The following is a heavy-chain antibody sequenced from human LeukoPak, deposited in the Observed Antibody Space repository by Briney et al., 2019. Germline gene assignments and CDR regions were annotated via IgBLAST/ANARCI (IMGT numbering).Heavy chain of an antibody. D-gene: IGHD6-13*01. CDR1: GVSISSGDYY. CDR3: ARDVQARISAAGTFDY. J-gene: IGHJ4*02. V-gene: IGHV4-30-4*01. CDR2: IYSSGST. Sequence: PSETLSLTCTVSGVSISSGDYYWSWIRQPPGKGLEWIGYIYSSGSTYYNPSLKSRVTMSVDTSKNQFSLKLSSVTAADTAIYYCARDVQARISAAGTFDYWGQGSLVTVSS.